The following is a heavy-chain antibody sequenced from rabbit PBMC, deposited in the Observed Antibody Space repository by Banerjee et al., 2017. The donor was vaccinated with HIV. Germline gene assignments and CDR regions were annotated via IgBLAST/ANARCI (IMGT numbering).Heavy chain of an antibody. V-gene: IGHV1S45*01. CDR2: IYTGSSGST. CDR3: ARSNNGGDNGFDP. Sequence: QEQLEESGGDLVKPEGSLTLTCTASGFSFSNKYVMCWVRQAPGKGLEWIGCIYTGSSGSTYHANWAKGRFTISKTSSTTVTLQMTSLTAADTATYFCARSNNGGDNGFDPWGPGTLVTVS. CDR1: GFSFSNKYV. J-gene: IGHJ2*01. D-gene: IGHD2-1*01.